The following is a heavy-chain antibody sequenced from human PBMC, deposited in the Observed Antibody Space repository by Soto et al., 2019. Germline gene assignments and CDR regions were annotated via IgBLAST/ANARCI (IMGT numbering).Heavy chain of an antibody. D-gene: IGHD4-4*01. CDR2: IKEDGSET. CDR3: ARDMVDNSDHGDY. Sequence: EVQLVESGGGLVQPGGSLRLSCTVSGFTFSRYYMNWVRQAPGKGLEWVATIKEDGSETFYVDSVKGRFTISRDNAKHSLVLQMNSLRAEDTALYCWARDMVDNSDHGDYWGQGTLVSVSS. CDR1: GFTFSRYY. J-gene: IGHJ4*02. V-gene: IGHV3-7*01.